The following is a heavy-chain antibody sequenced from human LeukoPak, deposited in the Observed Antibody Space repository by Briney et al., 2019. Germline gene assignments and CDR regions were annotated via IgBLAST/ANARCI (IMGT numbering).Heavy chain of an antibody. V-gene: IGHV1-2*02. D-gene: IGHD6-13*01. CDR3: ARVFRYSSSSPYDY. CDR1: GYTFTDYY. Sequence: ASVKVSCKASGYTFTDYYMHWGRQAPGQGLEWMGWINPNSGDTNYAQKFQGRVTMTRGTSISTAYMEMSRLTSDDTAIYYCARVFRYSSSSPYDYWGQGTPVTVSS. CDR2: INPNSGDT. J-gene: IGHJ4*02.